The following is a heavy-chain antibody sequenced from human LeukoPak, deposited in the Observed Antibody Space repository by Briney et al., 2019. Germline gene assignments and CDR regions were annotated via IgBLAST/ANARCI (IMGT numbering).Heavy chain of an antibody. V-gene: IGHV4-38-2*02. CDR2: IYHSGGT. CDR1: GYSISSGYY. CDR3: ARDRRFGVVIYYFDY. D-gene: IGHD3-3*01. Sequence: SETLSLTCTVSGYSISSGYYWGWIRPPPGKGLEWIGRIYHSGGTYYNPSLKSRVTISVDTSKNQFSLKLSSVTAADTAVYYCARDRRFGVVIYYFDYWGQGTLVTVSS. J-gene: IGHJ4*02.